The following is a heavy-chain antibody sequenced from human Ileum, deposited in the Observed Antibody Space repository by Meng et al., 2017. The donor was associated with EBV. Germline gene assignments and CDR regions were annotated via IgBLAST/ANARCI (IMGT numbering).Heavy chain of an antibody. CDR1: GGSISSSDW. J-gene: IGHJ4*02. D-gene: IGHD2-2*02. Sequence: QVQLEESGPGLVKPSGTLSLTCAVSGGSISSSDWWSWVRQPPGKGLEWIGEIYRGGGTNYNASLKGRVTISVDTSKNHFSLKLNSVTAADTAVYYCARVRVIPAAIGFDYWGQGTLVTVSS. CDR3: ARVRVIPAAIGFDY. V-gene: IGHV4-4*02. CDR2: IYRGGGT.